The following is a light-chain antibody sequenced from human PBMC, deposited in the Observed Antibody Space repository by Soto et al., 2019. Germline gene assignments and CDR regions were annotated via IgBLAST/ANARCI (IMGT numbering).Light chain of an antibody. CDR2: GAS. J-gene: IGKJ2*01. V-gene: IGKV3-20*01. Sequence: EIVLTQSPGTLSLSPGERATLSCRASQSVSSSYLAWYQPKPGQAPRLLIYGASSRATGIPDRFSGSGSGTDFTLTISRLEPEDFAVYYCQQYGSSPPENTFGQGTKLEIK. CDR1: QSVSSSY. CDR3: QQYGSSPPENT.